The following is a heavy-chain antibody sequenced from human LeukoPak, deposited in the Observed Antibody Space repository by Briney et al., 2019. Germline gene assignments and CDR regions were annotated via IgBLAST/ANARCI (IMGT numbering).Heavy chain of an antibody. V-gene: IGHV3-74*01. CDR3: ARDQGKFDY. J-gene: IGHJ4*02. Sequence: GGSLRLSCAASGFTFDDYAMHWVRQAPGKGLEWVSGISSDGSSTSYADSVKGRFTISRDNAKNTLYLQMNSLRAEDTAVYYCARDQGKFDYWGQGTLVTVSS. CDR2: ISSDGSST. CDR1: GFTFDDYA.